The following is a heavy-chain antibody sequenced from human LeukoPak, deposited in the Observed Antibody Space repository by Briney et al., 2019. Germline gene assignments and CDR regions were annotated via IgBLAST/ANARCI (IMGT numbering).Heavy chain of an antibody. CDR3: AKVGRSDIVLMVYEH. Sequence: GGSLRLSCAASGFTFDDYATHWVRQAPGKGLEWVSLISGDGGSTYYADSVKGRFTISRDNSKNSLYLQMNSLRTEDTALYYCAKVGRSDIVLMVYEHWGQGTLVTVSS. J-gene: IGHJ1*01. D-gene: IGHD2-8*01. CDR1: GFTFDDYA. CDR2: ISGDGGST. V-gene: IGHV3-43*02.